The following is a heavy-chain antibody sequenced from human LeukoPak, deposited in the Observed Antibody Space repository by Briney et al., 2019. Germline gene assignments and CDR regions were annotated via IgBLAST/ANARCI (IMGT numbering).Heavy chain of an antibody. Sequence: GGSVRLSCAASRLTFHSYCMSWVREATGEALEWVANIKQDGSDKYYVDSVKGRFTISRHNAKNSLYLQMNSLRAEDTAVYYCARTGGRNPDYWGQGVLVTVSS. CDR3: ARTGGRNPDY. D-gene: IGHD4-23*01. CDR2: IKQDGSDK. J-gene: IGHJ4*02. V-gene: IGHV3-7*01. CDR1: RLTFHSYC.